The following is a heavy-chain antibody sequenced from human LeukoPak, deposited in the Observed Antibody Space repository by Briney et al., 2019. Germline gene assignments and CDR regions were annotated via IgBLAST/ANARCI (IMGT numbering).Heavy chain of an antibody. J-gene: IGHJ4*02. V-gene: IGHV3-7*01. Sequence: PGGSLRLSCAASGFRFSSHWMSWVRQAPGKGLEWVAKIKEDGSEKYYVDSVKGRFTISRDNAKNSLSLHMNSLRAEDTAVYYCARDGGSGYFAEYWGQGTLVTVSS. CDR3: ARDGGSGYFAEY. D-gene: IGHD3-22*01. CDR2: IKEDGSEK. CDR1: GFRFSSHW.